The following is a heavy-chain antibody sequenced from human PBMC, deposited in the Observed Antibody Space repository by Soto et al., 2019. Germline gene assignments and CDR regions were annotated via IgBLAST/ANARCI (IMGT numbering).Heavy chain of an antibody. CDR1: GGSISSGGYS. J-gene: IGHJ5*02. CDR2: IYHSGGT. D-gene: IGHD2-21*01. CDR3: AGVRGPYCGGECYPPTPNWFDP. Sequence: QLQLQESGPGLVKPSQTLSLTCAVSGGSISSGGYSWSWIRQPPGKGLEWIGYIYHSGGTYYNPSLKSRVTISVDRSKNQFSLKLSSVTAADSAVYYCAGVRGPYCGGECYPPTPNWFDPWGQGTLVTVSS. V-gene: IGHV4-30-2*01.